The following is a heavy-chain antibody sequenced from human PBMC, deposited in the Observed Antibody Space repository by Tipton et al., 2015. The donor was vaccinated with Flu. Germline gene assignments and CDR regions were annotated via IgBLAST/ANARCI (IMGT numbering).Heavy chain of an antibody. CDR2: IYYSGST. V-gene: IGHV4-59*01. CDR1: GGSISSYY. J-gene: IGHJ6*02. Sequence: GLVKPSETLSLTCTVSGGSISSYYWSWIRQPPGKGLEWIGYIYYSGSTNYNPSLKSRVTISVDTSKNQFSLKLSSVTAADTAVYYCARAGYDFWSGYFRGPTYYYYGMDVWGQGTTVTVSS. D-gene: IGHD3-3*01. CDR3: ARAGYDFWSGYFRGPTYYYYGMDV.